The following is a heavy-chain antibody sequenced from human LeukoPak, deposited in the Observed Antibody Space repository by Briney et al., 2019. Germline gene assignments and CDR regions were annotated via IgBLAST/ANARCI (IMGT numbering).Heavy chain of an antibody. CDR1: GYSISSGYY. CDR2: IYHSGST. Sequence: MASETLSLTCTVSGYSISSGYYWGWIRQPPGKGLEWIGSIYHSGSTYYNPSLKSRVTISVDTSKNQFSLKLSSVTAADTAVYYCARGLLPSLWGQGTLVTVSS. V-gene: IGHV4-38-2*02. J-gene: IGHJ1*01. D-gene: IGHD2-21*01. CDR3: ARGLLPSL.